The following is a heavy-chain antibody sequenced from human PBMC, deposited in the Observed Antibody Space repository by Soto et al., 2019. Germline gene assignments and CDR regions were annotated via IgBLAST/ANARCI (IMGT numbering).Heavy chain of an antibody. V-gene: IGHV3-23*01. CDR1: GFTFSSYA. CDR3: AKDRDYKTPKPYNWFDP. CDR2: ISGSGGST. J-gene: IGHJ5*02. Sequence: GGSLRLSCAASGFTFSSYAMSWVRQAPGKGLEWVSAISGSGGSTYYADSVKGRFTISRDNSKNTLYLQMNSLRAEDTAVYYCAKDRDYKTPKPYNWFDPWGQGTLVTVSS. D-gene: IGHD4-4*01.